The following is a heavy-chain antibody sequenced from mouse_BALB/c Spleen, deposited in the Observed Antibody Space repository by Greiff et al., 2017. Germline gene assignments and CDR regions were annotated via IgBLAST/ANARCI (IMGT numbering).Heavy chain of an antibody. CDR3: ARGGNLWYFDV. J-gene: IGHJ1*01. D-gene: IGHD2-1*01. Sequence: EVKLVESGGGLVKPGGSLKLSCAASGFTFSSYAMSWVRQTPEKRLEWVASISSGGSTYYPDSVKGRFTISRDNARNILYLQMSSLRSEDTAMYYCARGGNLWYFDVWGAGTTVTVSS. V-gene: IGHV5-6-5*01. CDR1: GFTFSSYA. CDR2: ISSGGST.